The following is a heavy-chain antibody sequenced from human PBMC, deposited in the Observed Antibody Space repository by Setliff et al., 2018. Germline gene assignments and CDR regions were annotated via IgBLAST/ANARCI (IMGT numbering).Heavy chain of an antibody. Sequence: SETLSLTCAAYGGTFSEYHWTWIRQSPEKGLEWIGEINHRGSTNYNPSLKSRVTISIDTSRDQFSLNLSSVTAADTAVYYCARGGGRYHAASWGQGTMVTVSS. D-gene: IGHD1-26*01. V-gene: IGHV4-34*01. CDR3: ARGGGRYHAAS. CDR1: GGTFSEYH. CDR2: INHRGST. J-gene: IGHJ4*02.